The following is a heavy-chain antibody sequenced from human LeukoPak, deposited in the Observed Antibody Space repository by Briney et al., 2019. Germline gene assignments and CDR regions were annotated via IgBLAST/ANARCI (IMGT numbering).Heavy chain of an antibody. V-gene: IGHV3-53*01. D-gene: IGHD3-16*02. J-gene: IGHJ6*03. Sequence: GGSLRLSCTVSGFTVSSNSMSWVRQAPGKGLEWVSFIYSDNTHYSDSVKGRFTISRDNSKNTLYLQMNSLRAEDTAVYYCAKVAGRAFGEVIVSRARSYMDVWGKGTTVIVSS. CDR3: AKVAGRAFGEVIVSRARSYMDV. CDR2: IYSDNT. CDR1: GFTVSSNS.